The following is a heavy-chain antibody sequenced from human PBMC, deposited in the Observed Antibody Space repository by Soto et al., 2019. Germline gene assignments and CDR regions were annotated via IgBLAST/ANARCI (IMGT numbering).Heavy chain of an antibody. CDR2: IFHSGST. CDR1: GGSISSNNW. J-gene: IGHJ4*02. Sequence: SETLSLTCAVSGGSISSNNWWSWVRRPPGKGLEWIGEIFHSGSTYYSPSLKSRVTISVDKSKKYFSLNLTSVTAADTAVYYCARVYSGSYSDSWGQGTLVTVSS. V-gene: IGHV4-4*02. CDR3: ARVYSGSYSDS. D-gene: IGHD1-26*01.